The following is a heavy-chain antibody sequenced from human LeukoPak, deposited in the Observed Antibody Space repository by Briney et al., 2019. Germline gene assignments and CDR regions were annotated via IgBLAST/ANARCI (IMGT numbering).Heavy chain of an antibody. V-gene: IGHV3-30*03. CDR1: GFTFSSYW. CDR3: ARDLMGSYYYDSSGSGYYFDY. Sequence: GGSLRLSCAASGFTFSSYWMSWVRQAPGKGLEWVAVISYDGSNKYYADSVKGRFTISRDNSKNTLYLQMNSLRAEDTAVYYCARDLMGSYYYDSSGSGYYFDYWGQGTLVTVSS. D-gene: IGHD3-22*01. CDR2: ISYDGSNK. J-gene: IGHJ4*02.